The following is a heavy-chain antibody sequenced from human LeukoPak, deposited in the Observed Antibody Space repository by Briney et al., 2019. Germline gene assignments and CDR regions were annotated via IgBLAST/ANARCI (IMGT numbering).Heavy chain of an antibody. D-gene: IGHD5-24*01. V-gene: IGHV3-7*01. Sequence: PGGSLRLSCAASGFTFTIYWLTWVRPAPGKGLEWVANIKQDGSEKYYVDSVKGRFTISRDNAKNSLYLQMNSLRAEDTAVYYCAKAGGRDGYNDGYFDYWGQGTLVTVSS. CDR2: IKQDGSEK. CDR1: GFTFTIYW. J-gene: IGHJ4*02. CDR3: AKAGGRDGYNDGYFDY.